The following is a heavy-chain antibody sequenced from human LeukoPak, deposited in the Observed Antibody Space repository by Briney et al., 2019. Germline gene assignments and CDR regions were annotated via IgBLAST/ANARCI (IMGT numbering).Heavy chain of an antibody. D-gene: IGHD3-10*01. V-gene: IGHV1-18*01. CDR2: ISAYNGNT. CDR3: ARGSYYYGSGSYHIWFDP. CDR1: GYTFTSYG. J-gene: IGHJ5*02. Sequence: RASVKVSCKASGYTFTSYGISWVRQAPGQGLEWMGWISAYNGNTNYAQKLQGRVTMTTDTSTSTAYMELRSLRSDDTAVYYCARGSYYYGSGSYHIWFDPWGQGTLVTVSS.